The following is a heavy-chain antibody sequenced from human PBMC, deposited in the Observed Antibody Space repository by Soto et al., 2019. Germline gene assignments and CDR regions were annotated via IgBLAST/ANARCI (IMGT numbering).Heavy chain of an antibody. Sequence: GGSLRLSCAGSGFTFSSYAMSWVRQAPGKGLEWVSAISGSGGSTYYADSVKGRSTISRDNSKNTLYLQMNSLRAEDTAVYYCAKVGIAAAGTSMYYFDYWGQGTLVTVSS. CDR2: ISGSGGST. CDR3: AKVGIAAAGTSMYYFDY. J-gene: IGHJ4*02. D-gene: IGHD6-13*01. CDR1: GFTFSSYA. V-gene: IGHV3-23*01.